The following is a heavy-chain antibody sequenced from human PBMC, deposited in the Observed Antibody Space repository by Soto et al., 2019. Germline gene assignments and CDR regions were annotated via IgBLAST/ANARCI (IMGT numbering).Heavy chain of an antibody. D-gene: IGHD6-6*01. V-gene: IGHV3-7*01. J-gene: IGHJ6*02. CDR2: IKQDGSEK. Sequence: PGGSLRLSCAASGFTFSSYLMSWVRQSPGKGLEWVANIKQDGSEKYYVDSVKGRFTISRDNAKNSLYLQMNSLRAEDTAVYYCARDKVGYSSSSYYYYYGMDVWGQGTTVTVSS. CDR1: GFTFSSYL. CDR3: ARDKVGYSSSSYYYYYGMDV.